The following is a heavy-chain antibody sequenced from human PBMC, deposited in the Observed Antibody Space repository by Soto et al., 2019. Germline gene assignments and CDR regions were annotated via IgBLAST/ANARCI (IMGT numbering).Heavy chain of an antibody. CDR1: GYRFTSKW. J-gene: IGHJ4*02. V-gene: IGHV5-51*01. Sequence: PGESLKISCEASGYRFTSKWIGWVRQMPGKGPEWMGIIYPGDSDTRYSPSFQGQVTISADKSISTAYLQWGSLKASDTAMYYCARHDTAMVHRFDYWGQGTLVTVSS. CDR3: ARHDTAMVHRFDY. D-gene: IGHD5-18*01. CDR2: IYPGDSDT.